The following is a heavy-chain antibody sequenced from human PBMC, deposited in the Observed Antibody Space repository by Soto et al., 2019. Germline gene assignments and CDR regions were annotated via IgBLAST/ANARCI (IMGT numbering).Heavy chain of an antibody. CDR1: GFTFSSYA. CDR2: ISYDGSNK. J-gene: IGHJ3*02. D-gene: IGHD2-21*02. V-gene: IGHV3-30-3*01. Sequence: QVQLVESGGGVVQPGRSLRLSCAASGFTFSSYAMHWVRQAPGKGLEWVAVISYDGSNKYYADSVKGRFTISRDNSKNTLYLQMNSLRAEDTAAYYCARYIVVVTATYAFDIWGQGTMVTVSS. CDR3: ARYIVVVTATYAFDI.